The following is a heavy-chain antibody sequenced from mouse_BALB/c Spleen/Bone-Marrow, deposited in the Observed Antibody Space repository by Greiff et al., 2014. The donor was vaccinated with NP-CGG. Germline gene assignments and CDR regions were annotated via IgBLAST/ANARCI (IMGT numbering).Heavy chain of an antibody. J-gene: IGHJ2*01. CDR2: ITYSANT. Sequence: VHVKQSGPSLVKPSQTLSLTCSVTGDSITGGYWNWIRKFPGNKLEYMGYITYSANTYYNPSLKSRLSTTRDTSKNQYYLQLNSVTTEDTATYYCATGYYFDYWGQGTTLTVSS. D-gene: IGHD4-1*01. CDR1: GDSITGGY. CDR3: ATGYYFDY. V-gene: IGHV3-8*02.